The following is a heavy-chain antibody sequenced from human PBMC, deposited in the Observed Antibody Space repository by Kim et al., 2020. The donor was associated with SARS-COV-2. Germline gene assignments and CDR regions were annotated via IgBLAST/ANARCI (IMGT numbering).Heavy chain of an antibody. J-gene: IGHJ4*02. Sequence: GGSLRLFCAASGFTFSSYAMSWVRQAPGKGLEWVSAISGSSGSTYYADSVKGRFTISRDTSKNTLYLQMNSLRAEDTAVYYCAKDGSYYDFDYWGQGTLVTVSS. D-gene: IGHD1-26*01. CDR2: ISGSSGST. CDR1: GFTFSSYA. CDR3: AKDGSYYDFDY. V-gene: IGHV3-23*01.